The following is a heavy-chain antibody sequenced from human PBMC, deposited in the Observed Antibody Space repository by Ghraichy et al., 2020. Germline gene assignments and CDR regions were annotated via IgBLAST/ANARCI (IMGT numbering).Heavy chain of an antibody. CDR1: GGSASSGSYY. CDR2: ISNSGST. Sequence: SQTLSLTCSVSGGSASSGSYYWSWIRQPPGKGLEWIGYISNSGSTNYNPSLKSRVTISVDTSKNQFSLRLSSVSAADTAGYYCARGSYYYYGMDVWGRGTTVTVSS. J-gene: IGHJ6*02. V-gene: IGHV4-61*01. CDR3: ARGSYYYYGMDV.